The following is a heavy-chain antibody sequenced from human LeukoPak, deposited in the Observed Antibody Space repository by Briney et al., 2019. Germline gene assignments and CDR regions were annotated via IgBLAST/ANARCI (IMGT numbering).Heavy chain of an antibody. CDR3: ARKGLGGDLFDY. CDR1: GGSISSGGYS. Sequence: SQTLSLTCAVCGGSISSGGYSWSWIRQPPGKGLEWIGYIYHSGSTYYNPSLKSRVTISVDRSKNQFSLKLSSVTAADTAVYSCARKGLGGDLFDYWGQGTLVTVSS. D-gene: IGHD4-17*01. V-gene: IGHV4-30-2*01. J-gene: IGHJ4*02. CDR2: IYHSGST.